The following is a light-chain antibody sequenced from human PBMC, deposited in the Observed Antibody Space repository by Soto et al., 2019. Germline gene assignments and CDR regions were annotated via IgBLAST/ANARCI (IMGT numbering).Light chain of an antibody. CDR2: GVS. CDR3: ISYTSSSTHV. J-gene: IGLJ1*01. Sequence: QSALTQPASVSGSPGQSITISCTGTSSDVGAYNFVSWYQQHPGKLPKLMIFGVSRRPSGVSDRFSGSKSGNTASLTISGLQAEDEGDYYCISYTSSSTHVFGSGTKLTVL. V-gene: IGLV2-14*03. CDR1: SSDVGAYNF.